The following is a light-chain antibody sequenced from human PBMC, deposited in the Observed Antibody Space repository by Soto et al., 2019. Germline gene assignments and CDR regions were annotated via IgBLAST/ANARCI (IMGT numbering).Light chain of an antibody. CDR1: QSISSY. CDR3: QQSYSTPIT. J-gene: IGKJ5*01. Sequence: DIQKTQSPSSLSASVGDRVTITCRASQSISSYLNWYQQKPGKAPKRLIYAASSLQSGVPSRFSGSGSGTDFTLTISSLQPEDFATYYCQQSYSTPITFGQGTRLE. V-gene: IGKV1-39*01. CDR2: AAS.